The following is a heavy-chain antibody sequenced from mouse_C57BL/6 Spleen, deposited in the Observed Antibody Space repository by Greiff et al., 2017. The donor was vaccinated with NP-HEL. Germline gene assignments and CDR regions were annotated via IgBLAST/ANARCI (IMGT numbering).Heavy chain of an antibody. Sequence: EVQRVESGGGLVQPGGSLSLSCAASGFTFTDYYMSWVRQPPGKALEWLGFIRNKANGYTTEYSASVKGRFTISRDNSQSILYLQMNALRAEDSATYYCARYNLYDGSTHYYAMDYWGQGTSVTVSS. CDR2: IRNKANGYTT. D-gene: IGHD1-1*01. CDR3: ARYNLYDGSTHYYAMDY. CDR1: GFTFTDYY. J-gene: IGHJ4*01. V-gene: IGHV7-3*01.